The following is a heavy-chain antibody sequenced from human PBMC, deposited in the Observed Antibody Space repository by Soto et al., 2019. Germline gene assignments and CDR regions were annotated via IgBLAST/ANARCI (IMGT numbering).Heavy chain of an antibody. CDR2: IYYSGST. V-gene: IGHV4-30-4*01. Sequence: LSLTCTVSGGSISSGDYYWSWIRQPPGKGLEWIGYIYYSGSTYYNPSLKSRVTISVDTSKNQFSLKLSSVTAADAAVYYCARVRRPLRHYYYYGMDVWGQGTTVTVSS. CDR3: ARVRRPLRHYYYYGMDV. D-gene: IGHD5-12*01. J-gene: IGHJ6*02. CDR1: GGSISSGDYY.